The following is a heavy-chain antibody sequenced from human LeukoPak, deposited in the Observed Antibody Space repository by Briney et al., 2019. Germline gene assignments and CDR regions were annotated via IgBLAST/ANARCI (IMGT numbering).Heavy chain of an antibody. Sequence: GGSLRLSCAASGFTFSHYAMNWVRQAPGKGLEWVSTISGSGGSTNYADSVKGRFTISADNSKNTLYLQMNNLRAEDTAVYYCARGIIEYSGYDYWGQGTLVTVSS. CDR2: ISGSGGST. D-gene: IGHD5-12*01. V-gene: IGHV3-23*01. J-gene: IGHJ4*02. CDR1: GFTFSHYA. CDR3: ARGIIEYSGYDY.